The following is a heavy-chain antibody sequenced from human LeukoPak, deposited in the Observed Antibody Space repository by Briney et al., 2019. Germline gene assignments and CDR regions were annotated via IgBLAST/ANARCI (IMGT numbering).Heavy chain of an antibody. D-gene: IGHD6-13*01. CDR1: GFTFSDYY. V-gene: IGHV3-11*06. CDR2: ISSSSSYT. CDR3: ARAAAGPFDC. Sequence: PGGSLRLSCAASGFTFSDYYMSWIRQAPGKGLEWVSYISSSSSYTNYADSVKGRFTISRDNAKNSLYLQMSSLRAEDTAVYYCARAAAGPFDCWGQGSLATVSS. J-gene: IGHJ4*02.